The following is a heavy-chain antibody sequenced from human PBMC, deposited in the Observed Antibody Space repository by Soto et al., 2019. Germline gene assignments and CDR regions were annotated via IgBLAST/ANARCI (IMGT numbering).Heavy chain of an antibody. V-gene: IGHV3-23*01. CDR3: AKGGLHYDFWSGLPYSYYQYYYMDV. Sequence: GGSLRLSCAASGFTFSSYAMSWVRQAPGKGLEWVSAISGSGGSTYSADSVKGRFTISRDNSKNTLFLQMNSLRAEDTSVYYCAKGGLHYDFWSGLPYSYYQYYYMDVWGKGTTVTVSS. D-gene: IGHD3-3*01. J-gene: IGHJ6*03. CDR1: GFTFSSYA. CDR2: ISGSGGST.